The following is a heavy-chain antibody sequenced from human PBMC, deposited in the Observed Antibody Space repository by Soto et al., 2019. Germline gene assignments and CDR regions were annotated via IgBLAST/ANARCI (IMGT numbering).Heavy chain of an antibody. V-gene: IGHV3-21*06. CDR1: GFTFMSYG. CDR2: ISASGSSL. CDR3: GGSASQAY. D-gene: IGHD2-15*01. J-gene: IGHJ4*02. Sequence: EVQLVESGGGLVKPGGSLRLSCRVSGFTFMSYGMNWVRQAPGKGLEWVSHISASGSSLNYADSVKGRFTISRDNANDSLYLQMNNLRDDDTAVYYCGGSASQAYLGQGTLIIVSS.